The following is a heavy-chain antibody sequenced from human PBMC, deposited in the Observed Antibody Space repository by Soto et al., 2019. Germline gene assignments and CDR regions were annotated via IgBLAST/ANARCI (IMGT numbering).Heavy chain of an antibody. V-gene: IGHV1-18*01. CDR2: ISAYNGNT. Sequence: ASVKVSCKASGYTFTSYGISWVRQAPGQGLEWMGWISAYNGNTNYAQKLQGRVTMTTDTSTSTAYMELRSLRSDDTAVYYCARDSSIAVAGPWGLFDPWGQGTLVTVSS. CDR1: GYTFTSYG. D-gene: IGHD6-19*01. CDR3: ARDSSIAVAGPWGLFDP. J-gene: IGHJ5*02.